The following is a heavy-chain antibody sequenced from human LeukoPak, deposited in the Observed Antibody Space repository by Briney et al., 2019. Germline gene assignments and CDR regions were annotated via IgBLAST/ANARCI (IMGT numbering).Heavy chain of an antibody. Sequence: PSETLSLTSAVYGGTFSGYYWSWLRPRPGQGLKWMGEINHSGSTNYNPSLKSRVTISVDTSKNQFSLKLSSVTAADTAVYYCARGRRGYSYGPGSGSFDYWGQGTLVTVSS. V-gene: IGHV4-34*01. CDR2: INHSGST. J-gene: IGHJ4*02. CDR3: ARGRRGYSYGPGSGSFDY. D-gene: IGHD5-18*01. CDR1: GGTFSGYY.